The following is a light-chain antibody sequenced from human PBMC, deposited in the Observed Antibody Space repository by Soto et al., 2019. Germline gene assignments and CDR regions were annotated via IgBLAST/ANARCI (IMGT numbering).Light chain of an antibody. CDR1: QDISSA. J-gene: IGKJ1*01. CDR3: QQLNKE. V-gene: IGKV1D-13*01. CDR2: DAS. Sequence: AIQLTQSPSPLSASLGDRVTITCRASQDISSALAWYQHKPGKAPKLLIHDASSLETGVPSRFSGSASGTDFTLTISSLQPEDFATYYCQQLNKEVGQGTKVDSK.